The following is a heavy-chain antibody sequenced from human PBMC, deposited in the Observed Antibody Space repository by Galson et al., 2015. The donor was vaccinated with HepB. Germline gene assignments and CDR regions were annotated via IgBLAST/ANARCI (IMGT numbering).Heavy chain of an antibody. D-gene: IGHD1-26*01. CDR1: GFTVSSNY. Sequence: SLRLSCAASGFTVSSNYMSWVRQAPGKGLEWVSVIYSGGSTYYADSVKGRFTISRDNSKNTLYLQMNSLRAEDTAVYYCARDHRGSGSLFSLHPFDYWGQGTLVTVSS. J-gene: IGHJ4*02. CDR2: IYSGGST. CDR3: ARDHRGSGSLFSLHPFDY. V-gene: IGHV3-66*02.